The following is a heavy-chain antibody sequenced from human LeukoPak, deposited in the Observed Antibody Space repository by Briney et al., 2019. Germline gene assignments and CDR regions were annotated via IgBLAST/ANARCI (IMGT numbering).Heavy chain of an antibody. CDR3: ARYRGSGGQRLDY. J-gene: IGHJ4*02. Sequence: PGGSLRLSCAASGFIFSTYWMSWVRQAPGKGLEWVATIKQDGTEKYYVDSVKGRFTVSRDNAKNSLYLQMNSLRAEDTAVYYCARYRGSGGQRLDYWGQGTLVTVSS. CDR2: IKQDGTEK. CDR1: GFIFSTYW. D-gene: IGHD3-16*01. V-gene: IGHV3-7*01.